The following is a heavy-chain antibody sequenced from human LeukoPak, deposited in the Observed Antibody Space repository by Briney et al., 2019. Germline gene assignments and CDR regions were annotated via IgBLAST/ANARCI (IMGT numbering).Heavy chain of an antibody. CDR3: ATEGITMVRGVIIIDLDFQH. Sequence: ASVKVSCKASGYTFTSYGISWVRQAPGQGLEWMGWISAYNGNTNYAQKLQGRVTMTEDTSTDTAYMELSSLRSEDTAVYYCATEGITMVRGVIIIDLDFQHWGQGTLVTVSS. J-gene: IGHJ1*01. D-gene: IGHD3-10*01. CDR1: GYTFTSYG. V-gene: IGHV1-18*01. CDR2: ISAYNGNT.